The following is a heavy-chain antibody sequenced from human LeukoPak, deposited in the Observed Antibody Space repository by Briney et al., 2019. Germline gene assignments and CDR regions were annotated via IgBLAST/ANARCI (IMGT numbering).Heavy chain of an antibody. CDR2: VSGSGGNT. V-gene: IGHV3-23*01. Sequence: GGSLRLSCAASGFTFSSYSMNWVRQAPGKGLEWVSSVSGSGGNTHYADSVKGRFTISRDNSKNTLSLQMNSLRAEDTAVYYCAKSGLSRFDYWGQGTLVTVSS. D-gene: IGHD4/OR15-4a*01. J-gene: IGHJ4*02. CDR3: AKSGLSRFDY. CDR1: GFTFSSYS.